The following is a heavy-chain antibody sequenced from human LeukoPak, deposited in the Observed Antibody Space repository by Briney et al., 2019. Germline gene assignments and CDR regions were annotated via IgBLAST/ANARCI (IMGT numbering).Heavy chain of an antibody. D-gene: IGHD3-3*01. CDR1: GGSFSGYY. J-gene: IGHJ5*02. Sequence: PSETLSLTCAVYGGSFSGYYWSWIRQPPGKGLEWIGEVNRSGGTNYNPSLKSRVTISVDTSKNQFSLNLNSVTAADTAVYYCARSRQIFGVAENWFDPWGQGTLVTVSS. CDR3: ARSRQIFGVAENWFDP. CDR2: VNRSGGT. V-gene: IGHV4-34*01.